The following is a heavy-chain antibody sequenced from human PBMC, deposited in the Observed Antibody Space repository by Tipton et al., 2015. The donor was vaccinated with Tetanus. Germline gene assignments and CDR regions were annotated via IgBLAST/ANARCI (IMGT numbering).Heavy chain of an antibody. V-gene: IGHV3-21*01. CDR2: ISSTSTYI. Sequence: SLRLSCAVSGFIFSSYTMNWVRQAPGKGLEWAASISSTSTYIYYADSVKGRFTISRDNAKNSLYLQMSSLRADDTAVYYCASGSTLDYWGQGALVSVSS. J-gene: IGHJ4*02. CDR1: GFIFSSYT. CDR3: ASGSTLDY. D-gene: IGHD6-25*01.